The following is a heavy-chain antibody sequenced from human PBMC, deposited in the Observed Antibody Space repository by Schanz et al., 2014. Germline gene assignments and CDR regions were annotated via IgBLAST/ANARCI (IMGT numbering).Heavy chain of an antibody. CDR1: GFSFRKSA. CDR2: IGGSGDST. Sequence: EVQLLESGGGLVQPGGSLRLSCAASGFSFRKSAMSWVRQAPGKGLEWVSGIGGSGDSTHYADSVKGRFIISRDNSKNTLYLQVNSLRAEDTAVYFCARGGAGSVLFFFDYWGQGTLVTVSS. V-gene: IGHV3-23*01. D-gene: IGHD3-10*01. J-gene: IGHJ4*02. CDR3: ARGGAGSVLFFFDY.